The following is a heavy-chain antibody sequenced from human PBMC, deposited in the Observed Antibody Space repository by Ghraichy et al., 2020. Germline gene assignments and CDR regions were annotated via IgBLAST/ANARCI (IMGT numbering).Heavy chain of an antibody. Sequence: GVLNISCAASGFTFSSYSVHWVRQAPGKGLEWVSSISSKGHYLYYADSVNGRFTISRDNAKNSLYLQINSLTAEDSAVYYCARERLYYYDGSGHYFFDCWGQGTLVTVSS. V-gene: IGHV3-21*01. J-gene: IGHJ4*02. CDR3: ARERLYYYDGSGHYFFDC. CDR1: GFTFSSYS. D-gene: IGHD3-22*01. CDR2: ISSKGHYL.